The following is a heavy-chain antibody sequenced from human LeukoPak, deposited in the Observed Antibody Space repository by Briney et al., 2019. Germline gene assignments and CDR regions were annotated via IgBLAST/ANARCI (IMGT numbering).Heavy chain of an antibody. Sequence: GGSLRLSCAASGFTLSSYGMSWVRQAPGKGLEWVANIKEDGSEKYYVDSVKGRFTISRDNAQNSVYLHMNSLTAEDTALYYCARDWVAGVPFDAFDIWGQGTMVSVSS. CDR2: IKEDGSEK. D-gene: IGHD3-10*01. CDR1: GFTLSSYG. V-gene: IGHV3-7*03. J-gene: IGHJ3*02. CDR3: ARDWVAGVPFDAFDI.